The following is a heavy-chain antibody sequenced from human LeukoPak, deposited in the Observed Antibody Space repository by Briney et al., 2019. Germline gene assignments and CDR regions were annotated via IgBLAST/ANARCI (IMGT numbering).Heavy chain of an antibody. V-gene: IGHV1-18*01. J-gene: IGHJ5*01. CDR3: ARDLNTPRWFDS. Sequence: ASVKVSCKTSDYTFTNYGISWVRQAPGQGLEWMGWISTNNGNINYAQKLRDRVTMTTDTSTSTAYIELRSLRSDDTAVYYCARDLNTPRWFDSWGQGTLVTVSS. CDR2: ISTNNGNI. CDR1: DYTFTNYG.